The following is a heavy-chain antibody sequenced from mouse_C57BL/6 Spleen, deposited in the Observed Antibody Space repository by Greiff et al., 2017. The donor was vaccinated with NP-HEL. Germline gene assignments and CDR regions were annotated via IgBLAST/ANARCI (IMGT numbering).Heavy chain of an antibody. CDR3: AVLWLRRGDAY. CDR1: GYSFTGYY. Sequence: VQLQQSGPELVKPGASVKISCKASGYSFTGYYMNWVKQSPEKSLEWIGEINPSTGGTTYNQKFKAKATLTVDKSSSTAYMQLKSLTSEDSAVYYCAVLWLRRGDAYWGQGTLVTVSA. J-gene: IGHJ3*01. CDR2: INPSTGGT. V-gene: IGHV1-42*01. D-gene: IGHD2-2*01.